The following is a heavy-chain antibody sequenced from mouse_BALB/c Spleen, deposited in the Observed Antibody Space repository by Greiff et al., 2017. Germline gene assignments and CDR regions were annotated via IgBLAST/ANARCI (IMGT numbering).Heavy chain of an antibody. V-gene: IGHV5-4*02. D-gene: IGHD2-2*01. Sequence: EVQGVESGGGLVKPGGSLKLSCAASGFTFSDYYMYWVRQTPEKRLEWVATISDGGSYTYYPDSVKGRFTISRDNAKNNLYLQMSSLKSEDTAMYYCARDPYGYDGGAWFAYWGQGTLVTVSA. CDR1: GFTFSDYY. J-gene: IGHJ3*01. CDR3: ARDPYGYDGGAWFAY. CDR2: ISDGGSYT.